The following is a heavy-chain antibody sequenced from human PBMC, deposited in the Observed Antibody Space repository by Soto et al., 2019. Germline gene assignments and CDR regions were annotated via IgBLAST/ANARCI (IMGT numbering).Heavy chain of an antibody. V-gene: IGHV4-34*01. CDR3: ARGHYSGYYNNWFDP. Sequence: SETLSLTCAVYGGSFSGYYCSWIRQPPGKGLEWIGEINHSGSTNYNPSLKSRVTISVDTSKNQFSLKLSSVTAADTAVYYCARGHYSGYYNNWFDPWGQGTLVTVSS. D-gene: IGHD5-12*01. CDR1: GGSFSGYY. CDR2: INHSGST. J-gene: IGHJ5*02.